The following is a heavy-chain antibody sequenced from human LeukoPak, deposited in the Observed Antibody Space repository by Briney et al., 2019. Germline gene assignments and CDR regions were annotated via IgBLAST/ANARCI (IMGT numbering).Heavy chain of an antibody. D-gene: IGHD3-22*01. J-gene: IGHJ4*02. CDR3: ARDYYDSSKTDFDY. CDR2: MNPNSGNT. CDR1: GYTFTSYD. Sequence: ASVKVSCKASGYTFTSYDINWVRQATGQGLEWMGWMNPNSGNTGYAQKLQGRVTMTTDTSTSTAYMELRSLRSDDTAVYYCARDYYDSSKTDFDYWGQGTLVTVSS. V-gene: IGHV1-8*01.